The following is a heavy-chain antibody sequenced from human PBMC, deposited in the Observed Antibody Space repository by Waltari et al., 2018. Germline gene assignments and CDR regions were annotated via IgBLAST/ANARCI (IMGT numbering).Heavy chain of an antibody. Sequence: QVQLQESGPGLVKPSETLSLTCAVSGYSISSGYYWGWIRQPPGKGLEWIGSIYHSGSTYYNPALKTRVTISVDTSKNQFSLKLSSVTAADTAVYYCARRARFSPPYDWGQGTLVTVSS. D-gene: IGHD3-10*01. CDR1: GYSISSGYY. CDR3: ARRARFSPPYD. V-gene: IGHV4-38-2*01. CDR2: IYHSGST. J-gene: IGHJ4*02.